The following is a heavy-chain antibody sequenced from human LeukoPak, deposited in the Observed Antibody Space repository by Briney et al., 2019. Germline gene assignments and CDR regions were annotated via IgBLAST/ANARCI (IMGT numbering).Heavy chain of an antibody. Sequence: ASVKVSCKASGGTFSSYAISWVRQAPGQGLEWMGRIIPISGTANYAQKFQGRVTITTDESTSTAYMELSGLRSEDTAVYYCARGPREYSSGWHFDYWGQGTLVTVSS. D-gene: IGHD6-19*01. CDR2: IIPISGTA. J-gene: IGHJ4*02. V-gene: IGHV1-69*05. CDR3: ARGPREYSSGWHFDY. CDR1: GGTFSSYA.